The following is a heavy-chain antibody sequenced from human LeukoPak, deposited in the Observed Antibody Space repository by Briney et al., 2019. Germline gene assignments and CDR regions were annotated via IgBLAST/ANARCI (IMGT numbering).Heavy chain of an antibody. V-gene: IGHV3-33*01. D-gene: IGHD6-19*01. J-gene: IGHJ4*02. Sequence: PGRSLRLSCAASGFTFRSYGMHWVRQAPGKGLEWVAVIWYDGSDKYYADSVKGRFTISRDNSKNTLYLQMNSLRAEDTALYYCVRDPGIAVAGTLRGYYFDYWGQGTQVTVSS. CDR2: IWYDGSDK. CDR3: VRDPGIAVAGTLRGYYFDY. CDR1: GFTFRSYG.